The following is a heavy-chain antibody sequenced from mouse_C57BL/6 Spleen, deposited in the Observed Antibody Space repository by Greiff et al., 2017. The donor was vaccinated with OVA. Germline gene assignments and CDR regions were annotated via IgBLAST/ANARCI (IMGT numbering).Heavy chain of an antibody. D-gene: IGHD2-3*01. CDR1: GYTFTDYY. CDR3: AREGDGYFAY. V-gene: IGHV1-26*01. Sequence: VQLQQSGPELVKPGASVKISCKASGYTFTDYYMNWVKQSHGKSLEWIGDINPNNGGTSYNQKFKGKATLTVDKSSSTAYMELRSLTSEDSAVYYCAREGDGYFAYWGQGTLVTVSA. CDR2: INPNNGGT. J-gene: IGHJ3*01.